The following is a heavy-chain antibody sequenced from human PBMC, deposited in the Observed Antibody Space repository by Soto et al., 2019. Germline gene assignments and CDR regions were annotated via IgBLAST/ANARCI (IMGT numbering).Heavy chain of an antibody. CDR3: CRGRSREHVIFY. J-gene: IGHJ1*01. Sequence: AAVKLCCKGSGYTFTGYYIHWVRPTPGQGPEWMGEISPQTGGTKYAQKYQGRVTMTRDTSITTVYMELSNLSPDDTAVYYFCRGRSREHVIFYWGQGSLVIVSA. CDR2: ISPQTGGT. CDR1: GYTFTGYY. V-gene: IGHV1-2*02. D-gene: IGHD1-1*01.